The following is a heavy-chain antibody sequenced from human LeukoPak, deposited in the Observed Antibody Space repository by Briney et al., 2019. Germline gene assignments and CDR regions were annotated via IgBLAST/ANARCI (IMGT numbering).Heavy chain of an antibody. CDR1: GFTFINAW. J-gene: IGHJ6*03. CDR3: TTASYLYCSSTSCQLYYMDV. V-gene: IGHV3-15*01. D-gene: IGHD2-2*01. Sequence: PGGSLRLSCAASGFTFINAWMTWVRQAPGKGLEWVGHIKTKTEGETTDYAAPVKGRFTISRDDSKNMLYLQLNSLKTEDTAIYYCTTASYLYCSSTSCQLYYMDVWGKGTTVTVSS. CDR2: IKTKTEGETT.